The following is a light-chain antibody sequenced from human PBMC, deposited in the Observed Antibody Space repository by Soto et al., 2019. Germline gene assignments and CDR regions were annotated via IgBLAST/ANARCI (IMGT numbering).Light chain of an antibody. CDR2: DVS. J-gene: IGLJ1*01. CDR3: CSYAGSYFLYV. V-gene: IGLV2-11*01. CDR1: SSDVGGYNY. Sequence: ALTQPRSVSGSPGQSVTISCTGTSSDVGGYNYVSWYQQHPGKAPKLMIYDVSKRPSGVPDRFSGSKSGNTASLTISGLQAEDEADYYCCSYAGSYFLYVFGTGTKVTVL.